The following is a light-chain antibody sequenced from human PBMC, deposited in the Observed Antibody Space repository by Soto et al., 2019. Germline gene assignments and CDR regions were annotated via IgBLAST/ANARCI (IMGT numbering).Light chain of an antibody. J-gene: IGKJ5*01. CDR1: QSISSW. V-gene: IGKV1-5*03. Sequence: DIQMTQSPSTLSASVGDRVTITCRASQSISSWLAWYQQKPGKAPKVLIYKASTLESGVPSRFSGSGSGTEFTLTISSLQPDDFATYYCQNYNSYSLISFGQGTRLETK. CDR3: QNYNSYSLIS. CDR2: KAS.